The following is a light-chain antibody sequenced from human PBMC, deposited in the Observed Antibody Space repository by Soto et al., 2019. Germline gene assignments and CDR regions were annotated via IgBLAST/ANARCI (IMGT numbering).Light chain of an antibody. CDR2: DAS. J-gene: IGKJ1*01. Sequence: DIQMPPSTSTLSASVGDRVTITCRASQSVIIWLSWYQQKPWKSPKLLIYDASSVESGVPSRFSGSGSGTEYTITISRLQPDDFATYYFQQNNNYSETFGLGTKVEIK. V-gene: IGKV1-5*01. CDR1: QSVIIW. CDR3: QQNNNYSET.